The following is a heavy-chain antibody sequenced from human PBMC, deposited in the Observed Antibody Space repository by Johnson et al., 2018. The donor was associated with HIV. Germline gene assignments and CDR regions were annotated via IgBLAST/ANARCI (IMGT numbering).Heavy chain of an antibody. Sequence: VQLVESGGGLVQPGGSLRLSCAASGFTFRSYDMHWVRQATGKGLEWVSGIGTAGDTYYPGSVKGRFTISRENAKNSLYLQMNSLRAEDTAVYYCARACRDGYTCDAVDIWGQGTMVTVSS. V-gene: IGHV3-13*01. CDR1: GFTFRSYD. CDR2: IGTAGDT. D-gene: IGHD5-24*01. CDR3: ARACRDGYTCDAVDI. J-gene: IGHJ3*02.